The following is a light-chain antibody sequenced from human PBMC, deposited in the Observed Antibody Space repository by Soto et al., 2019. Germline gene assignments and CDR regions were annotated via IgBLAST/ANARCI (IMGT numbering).Light chain of an antibody. V-gene: IGKV1-9*01. CDR3: QQLNNYPRALT. J-gene: IGKJ4*01. CDR2: AAS. Sequence: DIQLTQSPSFLSASVGDRVTITCRASQGISNNLAWYQHNPGKPPKLLIYAASTLQSGVPSRFSGNGSGTEFTLTISSLQPEDFATYYCQQLNNYPRALTFGGGTKVEIK. CDR1: QGISNN.